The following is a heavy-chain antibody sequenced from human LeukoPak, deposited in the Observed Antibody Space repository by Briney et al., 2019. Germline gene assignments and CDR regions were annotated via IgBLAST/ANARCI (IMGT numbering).Heavy chain of an antibody. Sequence: PGGSLRLSCAASGFTFSNYEMNWVRQAPGKGLYWLSYISSSGSTIYYADSVKGRFTISRDNAKNSLFLQMHSLGAEDTAIYYCARVAYNYDLDYWGQGTLVTVSS. CDR3: ARVAYNYDLDY. CDR1: GFTFSNYE. CDR2: ISSSGSTI. D-gene: IGHD5-24*01. J-gene: IGHJ4*02. V-gene: IGHV3-48*03.